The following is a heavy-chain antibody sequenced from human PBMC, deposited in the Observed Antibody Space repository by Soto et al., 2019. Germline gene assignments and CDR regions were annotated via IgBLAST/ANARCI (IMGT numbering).Heavy chain of an antibody. D-gene: IGHD2-2*01. V-gene: IGHV3-48*02. CDR2: ISSSSSTI. CDR3: ARDWRVVPAAMPEELEDYYYNGMDV. J-gene: IGHJ6*02. CDR1: GFTFSSYS. Sequence: GGSLRLSCAASGFTFSSYSMNWVRQAPGKGLEWVSYISSSSSTIYYADSVKGRFTISRDNAKNSLYLQMNSLRDEDTAVYYCARDWRVVPAAMPEELEDYYYNGMDVWGQGTTVTVSS.